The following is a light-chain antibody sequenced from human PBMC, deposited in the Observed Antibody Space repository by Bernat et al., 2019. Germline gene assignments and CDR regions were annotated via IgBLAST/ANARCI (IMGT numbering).Light chain of an antibody. CDR2: GAS. V-gene: IGKV1-16*01. J-gene: IGKJ4*01. Sequence: DIQMTQLPSSLSASVGDRVTITCRATQAISKNLAWVQQKPGKAPKSLIYGASTLFSGVPSRFSGSESATDSTLTISGLQPEDSATYYCQQYDRYPLAFGGGTKMEVE. CDR1: QAISKN. CDR3: QQYDRYPLA.